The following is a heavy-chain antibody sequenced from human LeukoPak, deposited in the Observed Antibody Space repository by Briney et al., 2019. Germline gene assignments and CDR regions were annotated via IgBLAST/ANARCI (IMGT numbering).Heavy chain of an antibody. CDR1: GFILSNYA. J-gene: IGHJ4*02. D-gene: IGHD2-21*01. V-gene: IGHV3-23*01. Sequence: GGSLRLSCAVSGFILSNYAVSWVRQAPRQGLGWVSSISGSGDATKYADSVMGRVAISRDNSKNTLSLQRNSLRAEDTPVCFCAKADCGSDGCKLLTYWGQGTLVTAPS. CDR2: ISGSGDAT. CDR3: AKADCGSDGCKLLTY.